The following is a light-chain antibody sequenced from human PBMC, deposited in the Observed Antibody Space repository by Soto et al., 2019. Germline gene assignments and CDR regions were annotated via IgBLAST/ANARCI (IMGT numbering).Light chain of an antibody. J-gene: IGKJ1*01. CDR1: QSISSW. V-gene: IGKV1-5*01. CDR2: DAS. CDR3: QQYENYWT. Sequence: DIQMTQSPSTLSASVGDSVTITCRASQSISSWLAWYQHKPGKAPKLLIYDASNLDSGVPSRFSGSXSGTEYPLTVSNLQREDCATYYCQQYENYWTFGQGTKVDIK.